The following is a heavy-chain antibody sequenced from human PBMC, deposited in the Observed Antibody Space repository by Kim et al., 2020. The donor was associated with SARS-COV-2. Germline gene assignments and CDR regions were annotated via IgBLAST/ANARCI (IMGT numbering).Heavy chain of an antibody. V-gene: IGHV3-7*01. Sequence: GGSLRLSCAASGFTFSDYWMTWVRQAPGKGLEWVANIKQDGSDKYYVDSVKGRFTISRDNAKNSLYLQMNSLRAEDTAVYYCARAGTRSYGMDAWGQGTTVIVSS. D-gene: IGHD1-1*01. J-gene: IGHJ6*02. CDR1: GFTFSDYW. CDR3: ARAGTRSYGMDA. CDR2: IKQDGSDK.